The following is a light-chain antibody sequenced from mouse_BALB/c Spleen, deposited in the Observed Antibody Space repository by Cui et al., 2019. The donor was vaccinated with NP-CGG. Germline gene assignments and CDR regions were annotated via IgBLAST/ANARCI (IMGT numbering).Light chain of an antibody. Sequence: QAFLAPASAFTTSPGETVTLTCRSSTGAVTTYNYANWVQEKPDHLFTGLIGGTNNRAPGVPARFSGSLIGDKAALTITGAQTEDEAIYFCALWYSNHWVFGGGTKLTVL. CDR2: GTN. CDR1: TGAVTTYNY. V-gene: IGLV1*01. CDR3: ALWYSNHWV. J-gene: IGLJ1*01.